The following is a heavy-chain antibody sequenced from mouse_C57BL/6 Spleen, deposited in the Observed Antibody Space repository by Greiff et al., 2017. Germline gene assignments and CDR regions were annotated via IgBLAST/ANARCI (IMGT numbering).Heavy chain of an antibody. Sequence: QVQLKQPGAELVRPGSSVKLSCKASGYTFTSYWMHWVKQRPIQGLEWIGNIDPSDSETHYNQKFKDKATLTVDKSSSTAYMQLSSLTSEDSAVYYCAREGGYGYDVYYFDYWGQGTTLTVSS. CDR1: GYTFTSYW. J-gene: IGHJ2*01. CDR3: AREGGYGYDVYYFDY. CDR2: IDPSDSET. V-gene: IGHV1-52*01. D-gene: IGHD2-2*01.